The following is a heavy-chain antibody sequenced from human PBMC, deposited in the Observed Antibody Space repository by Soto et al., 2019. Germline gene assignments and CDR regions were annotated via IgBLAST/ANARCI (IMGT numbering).Heavy chain of an antibody. CDR1: GGSISSGGYY. Sequence: QVQLQESGPGLVKPSQTLSLTCTVSGGSISSGGYYWSWIRQHPGKGLEWIGYIYYSGSTYYNPSLKRRVTISVETSNDQISLMLSSVTAAYTSVYYCSSVCVGACYYGRDVCGQGTTVSVSS. CDR2: IYYSGST. V-gene: IGHV4-31*03. CDR3: SSVCVGACYYGRDV. D-gene: IGHD2-21*02. J-gene: IGHJ6*02.